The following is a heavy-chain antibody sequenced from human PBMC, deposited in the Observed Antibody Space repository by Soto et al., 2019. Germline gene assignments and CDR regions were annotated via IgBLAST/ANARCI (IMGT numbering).Heavy chain of an antibody. V-gene: IGHV1-69*06. D-gene: IGHD2-2*01. Sequence: QVHLVQSGAEVKKPGSSVKDSCTASGGTFGSYTVTWVRQAPGQGLEWMGEIIPMFGTASYAQKFQGRVTLTADKSTTTAHMELRSLSSDDTAVYFCARQRAMPPHFYSGMDVWGQGTTVTVSS. CDR3: ARQRAMPPHFYSGMDV. CDR2: IIPMFGTA. J-gene: IGHJ6*02. CDR1: GGTFGSYT.